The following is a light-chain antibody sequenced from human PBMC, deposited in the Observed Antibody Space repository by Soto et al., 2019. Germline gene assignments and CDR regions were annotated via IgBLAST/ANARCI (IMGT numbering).Light chain of an antibody. CDR2: EVS. J-gene: IGLJ1*01. CDR1: SNDIGAYKY. V-gene: IGLV2-14*01. Sequence: QSALXXPASVSGSPGQSITISXXXXSNDIGAYKYVSWYQQYPGKAPKLIIFEVSNRPSGVSNRFSGSKSGNTASLTIAGLQAEDEADYHCSSYTTGSTLYVFGGGTKLTVL. CDR3: SSYTTGSTLYV.